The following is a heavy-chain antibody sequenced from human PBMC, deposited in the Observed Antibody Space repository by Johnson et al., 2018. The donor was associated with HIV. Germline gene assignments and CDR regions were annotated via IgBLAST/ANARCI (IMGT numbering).Heavy chain of an antibody. D-gene: IGHD5-12*01. CDR3: ARAYRRSFDF. Sequence: VQLVESGGGLVQPGGSLRLSCAASGFTFSSYAMSWVRQAPGKGLEWVSTISGSGGSTYYADSVKGRFTISRDNSKNSLYLQMYSLRAEDTAVYYCARAYRRSFDFWGQGTVVTVSS. CDR1: GFTFSSYA. CDR2: ISGSGGST. J-gene: IGHJ3*01. V-gene: IGHV3-23*04.